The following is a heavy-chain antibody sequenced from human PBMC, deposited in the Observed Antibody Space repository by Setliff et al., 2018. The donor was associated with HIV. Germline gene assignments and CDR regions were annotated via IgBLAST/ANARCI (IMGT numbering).Heavy chain of an antibody. CDR2: ISSDGTNK. D-gene: IGHD3-22*01. J-gene: IGHJ4*02. CDR3: ARAGVYYDSSGYCIDY. Sequence: GGSLRLSCAASGFTFSNYPMHWVRQAPGKGLEWVAVISSDGTNKYYIDSVKGRFTISRDNAKNSLYLQMNSLRAEDTAVYYCARAGVYYDSSGYCIDYWGQGTLVTVSS. V-gene: IGHV3-30*04. CDR1: GFTFSNYP.